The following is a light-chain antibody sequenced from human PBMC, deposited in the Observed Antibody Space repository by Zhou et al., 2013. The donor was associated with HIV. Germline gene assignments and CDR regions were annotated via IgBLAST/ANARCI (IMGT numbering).Light chain of an antibody. CDR3: MQSIQLPLT. V-gene: IGKV3D-15*01. J-gene: IGKJ4*01. Sequence: IVVTQSPATLSVSPGETATLSCRVSQSINRNLAWYQQQPGQAPRLLIYHADTRATGIPARFSGSGSGTDFTLKISRVEAEDVGAYYCMQSIQLPLTFGGGTKVEIK. CDR1: QSINRN. CDR2: HAD.